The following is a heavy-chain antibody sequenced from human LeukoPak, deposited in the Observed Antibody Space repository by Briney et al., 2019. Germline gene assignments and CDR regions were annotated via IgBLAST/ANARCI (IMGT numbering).Heavy chain of an antibody. CDR2: INPTGGST. CDR3: ARNLGVGDY. CDR1: GYTFTSYY. D-gene: IGHD3-16*01. Sequence: ASVKVSCKASGYTFTSYYMHWVRQAPGQGLEWMEIINPTGGSTNYAQKFQGRVTMTRDTSTSTVYMELSSLSSEDTAVYYCARNLGVGDYWGQGTLVTVSS. V-gene: IGHV1-46*01. J-gene: IGHJ4*02.